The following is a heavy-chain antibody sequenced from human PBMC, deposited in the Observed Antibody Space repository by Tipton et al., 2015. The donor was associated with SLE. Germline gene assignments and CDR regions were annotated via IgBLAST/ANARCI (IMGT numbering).Heavy chain of an antibody. D-gene: IGHD1-26*01. J-gene: IGHJ3*02. CDR3: ARTLGAIAHTVYDAFDI. CDR1: GGSISGYS. V-gene: IGHV4-59*12. CDR2: IYYNGNA. Sequence: TLSLTCTVSGGSISGYSLAWIRQFPGKRLEWIGYIYYNGNANYNPALESRVTISEDKSKNLLSLRLTSVTAADTAVYYCARTLGAIAHTVYDAFDIWGQGKMVTVSS.